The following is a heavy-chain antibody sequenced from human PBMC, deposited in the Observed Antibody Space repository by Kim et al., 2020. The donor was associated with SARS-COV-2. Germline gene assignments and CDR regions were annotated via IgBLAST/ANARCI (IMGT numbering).Heavy chain of an antibody. V-gene: IGHV4-34*01. Sequence: SETLSLTCAVYGGSFSGYYWSWIRQSPGKGLEWIGEINHSGSTNYNPSLKSRVTMSVDTSKNQFSLKVSSVTAADTAVYYCASREYNRVIPLVRGIKYWGQGTLVTVSS. CDR2: INHSGST. CDR1: GGSFSGYY. CDR3: ASREYNRVIPLVRGIKY. J-gene: IGHJ4*02. D-gene: IGHD6-6*01.